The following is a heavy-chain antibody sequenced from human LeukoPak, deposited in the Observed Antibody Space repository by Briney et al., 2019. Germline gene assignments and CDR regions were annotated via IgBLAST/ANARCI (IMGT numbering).Heavy chain of an antibody. CDR2: INPNSGGT. CDR3: AILNADNDAFDI. CDR1: GYTFTGYY. Sequence: ASVKVSCKASGYTFTGYYMHWVRQAPGQGLEWMGWINPNSGGTNYAQKFQGRVTMTRDTSISTAYMELSRLRSDDTAVYYCAILNADNDAFDIWGQGTMVTVSS. J-gene: IGHJ3*02. V-gene: IGHV1-2*02. D-gene: IGHD2-15*01.